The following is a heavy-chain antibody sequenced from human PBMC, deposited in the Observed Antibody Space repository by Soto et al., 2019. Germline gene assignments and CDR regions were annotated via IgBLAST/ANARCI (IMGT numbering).Heavy chain of an antibody. V-gene: IGHV1-69*01. J-gene: IGHJ4*02. Sequence: QVQLVQSGAEVKKPGSSVKVSCKTSGDTFTSYAISWVRQAPGQGLEWVGGIIPLFRTTNYAQKFQGRVTITAAESRNASYLGLSRLSSEQKVVYYCARVLVAVPGRSGDGGRGPRLTFSS. CDR3: ARVLVAVPGRSGD. CDR1: GDTFTSYA. CDR2: IIPLFRTT. D-gene: IGHD6-19*01.